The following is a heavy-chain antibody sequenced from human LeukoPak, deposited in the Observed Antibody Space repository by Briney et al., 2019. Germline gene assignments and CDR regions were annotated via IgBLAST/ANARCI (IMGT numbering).Heavy chain of an antibody. J-gene: IGHJ4*02. D-gene: IGHD3-22*01. CDR3: ARDSGSGYCFDY. CDR1: GFTFSSYA. Sequence: SGGSLRLSCAASGFTFSSYAMHWVRQAPGKGLERVAVISYDGSNKYYADSVKGQFTISRDNSKNTLYLQMNSLRAEDTAVYYCARDSGSGYCFDYWGQGTLVTVSS. CDR2: ISYDGSNK. V-gene: IGHV3-30*04.